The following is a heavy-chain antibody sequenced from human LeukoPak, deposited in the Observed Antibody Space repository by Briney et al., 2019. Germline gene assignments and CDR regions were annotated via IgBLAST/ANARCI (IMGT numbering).Heavy chain of an antibody. J-gene: IGHJ4*02. CDR1: GFTFSSYW. CDR3: AKDQEPLLWFGELTAFDY. CDR2: INTDGRST. V-gene: IGHV3-74*01. D-gene: IGHD3-10*01. Sequence: PGGSLRLSCAASGFTFSSYWMSWLRQAPGKGLVWVSHINTDGRSTTYADSVKGRFTISRDNSKNTLYLQMNSLRAEDTAVYYCAKDQEPLLWFGELTAFDYWGQGTLVTVSS.